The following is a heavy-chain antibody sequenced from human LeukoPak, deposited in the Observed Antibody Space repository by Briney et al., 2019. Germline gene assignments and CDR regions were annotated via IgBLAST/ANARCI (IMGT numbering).Heavy chain of an antibody. Sequence: GGSLRLSCAASGFTFDDYVMSRVRQAPGKGLEWVSGINWNGGSTGYADSVKGRFTISRDNAKNSLYLQMNSLRAEDTALYYCARGGTGTTIYYYYYMDVWGKGTTVTVSS. V-gene: IGHV3-20*04. CDR1: GFTFDDYV. D-gene: IGHD1-7*01. CDR3: ARGGTGTTIYYYYYMDV. CDR2: INWNGGST. J-gene: IGHJ6*03.